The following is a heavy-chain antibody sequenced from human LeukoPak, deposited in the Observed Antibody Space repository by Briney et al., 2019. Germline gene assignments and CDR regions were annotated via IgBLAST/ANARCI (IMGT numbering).Heavy chain of an antibody. D-gene: IGHD2-8*01. Sequence: AGGSLRLSCAASGFTFSSYWMSWVRQAPGKGLEWVANIKQDGSEKYYVDSVKGRFTISRDNAKNSLYLQMNSLRAEDTAVYYCAREILMVYAIRYFQHWGQGTLVTVSS. CDR2: IKQDGSEK. CDR3: AREILMVYAIRYFQH. J-gene: IGHJ1*01. CDR1: GFTFSSYW. V-gene: IGHV3-7*01.